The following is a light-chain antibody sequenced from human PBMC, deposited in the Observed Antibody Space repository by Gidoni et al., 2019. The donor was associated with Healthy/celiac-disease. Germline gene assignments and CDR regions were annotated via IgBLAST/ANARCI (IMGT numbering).Light chain of an antibody. J-gene: IGKJ2*01. CDR3: QQYDNLQYT. CDR1: QDISNY. V-gene: IGKV1-33*01. CDR2: DAS. Sequence: DIQMTQSPSSLSASVGDRVTITCQASQDISNYLNWYQQKPGKAPKLLIYDASNLETGVPSRFSGRGSGTDFTFTISSLQPEDIATYYCQQYDNLQYTFGQGTKLEIE.